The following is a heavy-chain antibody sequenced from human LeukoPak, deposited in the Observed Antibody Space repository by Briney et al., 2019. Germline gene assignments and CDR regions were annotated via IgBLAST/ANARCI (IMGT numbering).Heavy chain of an antibody. CDR3: ARRGYYGSGSYYSGSMDV. CDR1: GGSISSSSYY. D-gene: IGHD3-10*01. Sequence: SATLYLTCTVSGGSISSSSYYWGWIRQPPGKGLEGSGSTYFSGSTYSNPSLKSRVTISVDTSKNAFSLKLSSVTGTDTSVSYCARRGYYGSGSYYSGSMDVWGQGTTVTASS. J-gene: IGHJ6*02. CDR2: TYFSGST. V-gene: IGHV4-39*01.